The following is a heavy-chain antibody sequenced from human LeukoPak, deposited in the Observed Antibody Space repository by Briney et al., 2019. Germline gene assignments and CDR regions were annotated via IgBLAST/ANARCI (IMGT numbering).Heavy chain of an antibody. V-gene: IGHV5-51*01. Sequence: GESLKISCNGSGYSFTSYWIGWVRQMPGKGLEWMGIIYPGDSDTRYSPSFQGQVTISADKSISTAYLQWSSLKASDTAMYYCARHHYCSGGSCYLDYWGQGTLVTVSS. D-gene: IGHD2-15*01. J-gene: IGHJ4*02. CDR2: IYPGDSDT. CDR3: ARHHYCSGGSCYLDY. CDR1: GYSFTSYW.